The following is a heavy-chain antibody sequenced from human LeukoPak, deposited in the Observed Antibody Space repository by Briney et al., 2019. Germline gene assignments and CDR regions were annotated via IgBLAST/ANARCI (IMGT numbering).Heavy chain of an antibody. Sequence: SVKVSCKASGGTFSSYAISWVRQAPGQGLEWMGGIIPMFGTANYAQKFQGRVTITADESTSTAYMEVSGLTSEDTAVYYCARAYEEYCSGGSCYTGAPDYWGQGTLVTVSS. CDR3: ARAYEEYCSGGSCYTGAPDY. D-gene: IGHD2-15*01. CDR2: IIPMFGTA. CDR1: GGTFSSYA. J-gene: IGHJ4*02. V-gene: IGHV1-69*01.